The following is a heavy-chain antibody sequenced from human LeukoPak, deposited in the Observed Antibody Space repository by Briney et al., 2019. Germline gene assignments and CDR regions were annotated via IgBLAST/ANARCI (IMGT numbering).Heavy chain of an antibody. Sequence: PSETLSPTCTVLRGSISPDHCAWIRQPPGKGQDWIGYIFYTGRARYNPSLESRVTLTVDMSKNQVSLKLRSVTAADTAIYYCARLVDGIYTRLDSWGQGTLVTVSS. CDR1: RGSISPDH. J-gene: IGHJ4*02. D-gene: IGHD1-26*01. CDR3: ARLVDGIYTRLDS. CDR2: IFYTGRA. V-gene: IGHV4-59*08.